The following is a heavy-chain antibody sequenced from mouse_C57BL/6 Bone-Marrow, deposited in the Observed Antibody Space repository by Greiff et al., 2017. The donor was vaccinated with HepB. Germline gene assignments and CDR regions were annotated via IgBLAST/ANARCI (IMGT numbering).Heavy chain of an antibody. Sequence: QVQLQQSGAELVRPGASVTLSCKASGYTFTDYEMHWVKQTPVHGLEWIGAIDPETGGTAYNQKFKGKAILTADKSSSTAYMELRSLTSEVSAVYYCTRSKVPYYYGSRGFDYWGQGTTLTVSS. CDR3: TRSKVPYYYGSRGFDY. D-gene: IGHD1-1*01. J-gene: IGHJ2*01. CDR2: IDPETGGT. V-gene: IGHV1-15*01. CDR1: GYTFTDYE.